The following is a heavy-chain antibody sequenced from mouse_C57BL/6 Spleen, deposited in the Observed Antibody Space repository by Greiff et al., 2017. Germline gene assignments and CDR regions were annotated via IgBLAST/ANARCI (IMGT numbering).Heavy chain of an antibody. CDR1: GFTFSDYY. CDR3: AREWGYYDY. J-gene: IGHJ2*01. V-gene: IGHV5-16*01. Sequence: EVQVVESEGGLVQPGSSMKLSCTASGFTFSDYYMAWVRQVPEKGLEWVANINYDGSSTYYLDSLKSRFIISRDNAKNILYLKMSSLKSEDTATYYCAREWGYYDYWGQGTTLTVSS. CDR2: INYDGSST.